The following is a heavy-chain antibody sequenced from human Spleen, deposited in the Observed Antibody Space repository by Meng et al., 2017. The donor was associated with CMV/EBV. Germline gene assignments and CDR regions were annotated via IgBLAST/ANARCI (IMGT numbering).Heavy chain of an antibody. J-gene: IGHJ1*01. CDR3: AKNAGVNYDFWSGLRFQH. V-gene: IGHV3-23*05. CDR1: GFTFSSSA. CDR2: IYSTGSST. D-gene: IGHD3-3*01. Sequence: GESLKISCAASGFTFSSSAMSWVRQAPGKGLEWVSVIYSTGSSTYYADSAKGRFTISRANSKNTLYLQMNFLTPEDTAVYYCAKNAGVNYDFWSGLRFQHWGPGTLVTVSS.